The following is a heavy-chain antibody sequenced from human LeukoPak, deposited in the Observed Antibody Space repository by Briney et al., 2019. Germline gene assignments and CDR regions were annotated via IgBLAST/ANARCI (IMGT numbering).Heavy chain of an antibody. D-gene: IGHD3-9*01. J-gene: IGHJ4*02. V-gene: IGHV4-34*01. Sequence: SETLSLTCAVYGGSFSPYYWSWIRQPPGKGLEWIGEIYHSGSTNYNPSLKSRVTVSLDTSTNQFSLELSSVTAADTAVYYCARGWAGHDILTGYPRTYYFDSWGQGTLVTVSP. CDR3: ARGWAGHDILTGYPRTYYFDS. CDR1: GGSFSPYY. CDR2: IYHSGST.